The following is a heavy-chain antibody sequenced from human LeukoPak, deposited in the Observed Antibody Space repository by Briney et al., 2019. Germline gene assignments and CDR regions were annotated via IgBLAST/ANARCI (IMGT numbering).Heavy chain of an antibody. Sequence: GGSLRLPCAASGFTLSSYDMHWVRQGTGKGLEWVATFGTAGDTYYAGSVKGRFTVSRENAENSFYLQMNSLRGGDTAVYYCARENVLAVAARDYYHGMDVWGQGTTVTVSS. D-gene: IGHD6-19*01. V-gene: IGHV3-13*01. CDR3: ARENVLAVAARDYYHGMDV. CDR2: FGTAGDT. CDR1: GFTLSSYD. J-gene: IGHJ6*02.